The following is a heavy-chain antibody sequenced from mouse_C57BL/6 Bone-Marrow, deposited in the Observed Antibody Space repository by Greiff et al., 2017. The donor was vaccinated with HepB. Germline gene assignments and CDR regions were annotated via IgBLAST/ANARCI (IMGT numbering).Heavy chain of an antibody. CDR3: ARWDYGSSYYFDY. D-gene: IGHD1-1*01. CDR1: GYAFSSYW. V-gene: IGHV1-80*01. J-gene: IGHJ2*01. CDR2: IYPGAGDT. Sequence: VQLQQSGAELVKPGASVKISCKASGYAFSSYWMNWVKQRPGKGLEWIGQIYPGAGDTNYNGKFKGKATLTADKSSSTAYMQLSSLTSEDSAVYFCARWDYGSSYYFDYWGQGTTLTVSS.